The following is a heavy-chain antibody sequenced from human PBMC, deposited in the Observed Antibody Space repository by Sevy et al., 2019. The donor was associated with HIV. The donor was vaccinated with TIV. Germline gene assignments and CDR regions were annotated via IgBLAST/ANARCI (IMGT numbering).Heavy chain of an antibody. V-gene: IGHV3-30*02. J-gene: IGHJ5*02. D-gene: IGHD3-9*01. CDR2: VPYDGSKS. CDR1: GFNVNNYG. Sequence: GGSLRLSCEVSGFNVNNYGMYWVRQAPGKGLEWVAMVPYDGSKSHYVDSVKGRFTISRDYSENTLYLQMNNLRVEDTAVYYCARDHNTGWCNWFDPWGQGTLVTVSS. CDR3: ARDHNTGWCNWFDP.